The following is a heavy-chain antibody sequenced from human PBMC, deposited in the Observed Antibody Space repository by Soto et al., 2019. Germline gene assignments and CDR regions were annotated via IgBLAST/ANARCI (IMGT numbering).Heavy chain of an antibody. D-gene: IGHD2-15*01. CDR1: GGSLSGYY. J-gene: IGHJ5*02. CDR2: ISHSGST. Sequence: QVQLQQWGAGLLKPSETLSLTCAVYGGSLSGYYWSWIRQPPGKGLEWIGEISHSGSTNYNPTLKSRVTISIDMSKIQFSLKVSSVTAADTAVYYRARGERLHVFFRKNWFDPWGQGTLVTVSS. V-gene: IGHV4-34*01. CDR3: ARGERLHVFFRKNWFDP.